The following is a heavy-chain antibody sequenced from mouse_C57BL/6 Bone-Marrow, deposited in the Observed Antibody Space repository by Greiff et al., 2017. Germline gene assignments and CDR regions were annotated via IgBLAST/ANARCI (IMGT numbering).Heavy chain of an antibody. Sequence: VQLQQPGAELVMPGASVKLSCKASGYTFTSYWMHWVKQRPGQGLEWIGEIDPSDSYTNYNQKFKGKSTLTVDKSSSTAYMQLSSLTSEDSAVFYGASHSYYYAVDYWGQGTSVPVSS. V-gene: IGHV1-69*01. CDR3: ASHSYYYAVDY. J-gene: IGHJ4*01. CDR1: GYTFTSYW. CDR2: IDPSDSYT.